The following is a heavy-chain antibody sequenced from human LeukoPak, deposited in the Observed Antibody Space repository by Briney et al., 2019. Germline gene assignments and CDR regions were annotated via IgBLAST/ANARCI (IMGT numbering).Heavy chain of an antibody. CDR1: GFTFSSYS. J-gene: IGHJ4*02. Sequence: GGSLRLSCAASGFTFSSYSMNWVRQAPGKGLEWVSYISSSSSTIYYADPVKGRFTISRDNAKNSLYLQMNSLRAEDTAVYYCARDGTRKVEMATAGKFDYWGQGTLVTVSS. V-gene: IGHV3-48*04. CDR2: ISSSSSTI. D-gene: IGHD5-24*01. CDR3: ARDGTRKVEMATAGKFDY.